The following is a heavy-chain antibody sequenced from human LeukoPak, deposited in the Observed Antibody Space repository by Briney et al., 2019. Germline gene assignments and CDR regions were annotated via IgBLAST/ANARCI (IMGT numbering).Heavy chain of an antibody. Sequence: KPSETLSLTCTVSVRSISSYYGSWIRQPPGKGLEWIGYIYYSGSTDYNPSLKSRVTISVETYKNQFSVKLSSVTAADTAVYYCARGQKDDNAFDMWGQGTMVTVS. CDR2: IYYSGST. CDR3: ARGQKDDNAFDM. D-gene: IGHD3-9*01. V-gene: IGHV4-59*01. J-gene: IGHJ3*02. CDR1: VRSISSYY.